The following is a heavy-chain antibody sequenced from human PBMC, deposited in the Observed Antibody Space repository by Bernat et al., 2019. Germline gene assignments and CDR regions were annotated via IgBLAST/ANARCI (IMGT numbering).Heavy chain of an antibody. J-gene: IGHJ4*02. CDR2: INPGNGKT. Sequence: QVQLGQSGAEVKKPGASVKVSCKVSGYTLTSYPIHWLRQAPGQRLEWMGWINPGNGKTEYSQKFQGRVTITTDTSASTAYMDLSSLRSEDTAVYYCARIPRTAFDYWGQGTLVTVSS. D-gene: IGHD1-7*01. CDR1: GYTLTSYP. V-gene: IGHV1-3*01. CDR3: ARIPRTAFDY.